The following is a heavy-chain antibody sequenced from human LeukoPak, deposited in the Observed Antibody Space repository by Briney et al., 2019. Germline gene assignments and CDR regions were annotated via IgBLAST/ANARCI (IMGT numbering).Heavy chain of an antibody. CDR2: ISDNGGST. D-gene: IGHD3-22*01. J-gene: IGHJ4*02. V-gene: IGHV3-64*01. CDR1: GFTFSGYA. CDR3: ARGVGYFDSTGYFMYYFDY. Sequence: GGSLRLSCAASGFTFSGYAMHWVRQAPGKGLEYVSAISDNGGSTNYANSVKGRFTISRANSENTVYLQMGSLRPEDMAVYYCARGVGYFDSTGYFMYYFDYWGQGALVTVSS.